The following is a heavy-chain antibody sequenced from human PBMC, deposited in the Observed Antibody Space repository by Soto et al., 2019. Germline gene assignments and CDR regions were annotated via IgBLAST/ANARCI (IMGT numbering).Heavy chain of an antibody. J-gene: IGHJ4*02. CDR3: ATDLGTIFGVVPSS. D-gene: IGHD3-3*01. CDR2: FDPEDGET. Sequence: ASVKVSCKVSGYPLTGLSMHWVRQAPGKGLEWMGGFDPEDGETIYAQKFQGRVTMTEDTSTDTAYMELSSLRSEDTAVYYCATDLGTIFGVVPSSWGQGTMVTVSS. CDR1: GYPLTGLS. V-gene: IGHV1-24*01.